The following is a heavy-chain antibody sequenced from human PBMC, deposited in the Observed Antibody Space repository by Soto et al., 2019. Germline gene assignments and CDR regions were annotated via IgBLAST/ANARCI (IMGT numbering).Heavy chain of an antibody. Sequence: PSETLSLTCTVSGGSISSSSYYWSWIRQPPGKGLEWIGYIYYSGSTNYNPSLKSRVTISVDTSKNQFSLKLSSVTAADTAVYYCARVGSSWYDAFDIWGQGTMVTVSS. CDR1: GGSISSSSYY. V-gene: IGHV4-61*01. CDR2: IYYSGST. CDR3: ARVGSSWYDAFDI. J-gene: IGHJ3*02. D-gene: IGHD6-13*01.